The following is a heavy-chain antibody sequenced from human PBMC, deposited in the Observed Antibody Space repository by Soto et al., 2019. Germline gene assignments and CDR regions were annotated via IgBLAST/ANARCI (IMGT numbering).Heavy chain of an antibody. Sequence: QLQLQESGPGLVKPSETLSLTCTVSGGSISSSSYYWGWIRQPPGKGLEWIGSIYYSGSTYYNPSLKSRVTISVDTSKNQFSLKLSSVTAADTAVYYCASHNTAMATHYYYYYGMDVWGQGTTVTVSS. V-gene: IGHV4-39*01. J-gene: IGHJ6*02. D-gene: IGHD5-18*01. CDR1: GGSISSSSYY. CDR3: ASHNTAMATHYYYYYGMDV. CDR2: IYYSGST.